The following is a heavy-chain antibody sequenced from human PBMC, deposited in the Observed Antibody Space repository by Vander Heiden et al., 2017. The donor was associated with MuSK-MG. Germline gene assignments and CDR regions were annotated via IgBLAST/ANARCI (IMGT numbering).Heavy chain of an antibody. J-gene: IGHJ4*02. CDR2: ISGSGGKT. V-gene: IGHV3-23*01. Sequence: EVQLLESGGGLVQPGGSLRLSCAAPGFTFSDHDITWVRPAPGKGLEWVSIISGSGGKTYFADAVKGRFSISRDNSKNTLELQMNRMRAEDTALYYCAKGRGGGNYFFDYWGQGTLVTVSS. CDR3: AKGRGGGNYFFDY. CDR1: GFTFSDHD. D-gene: IGHD2-21*01.